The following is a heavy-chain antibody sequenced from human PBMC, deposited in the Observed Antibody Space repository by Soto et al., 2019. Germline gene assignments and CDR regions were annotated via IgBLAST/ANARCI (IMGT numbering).Heavy chain of an antibody. Sequence: QVQLVQSGAEVKKPGASVKVSCKASGYTFTSYTMHWVRQAPGQRLEWMGWINDGNGNTKYSQKFQGRVTITRDTSASTAFMELSSLRSEDTAVYYCARDHGDSSGWPYFDYWGQGTLVTVSS. CDR2: INDGNGNT. CDR1: GYTFTSYT. CDR3: ARDHGDSSGWPYFDY. D-gene: IGHD6-19*01. V-gene: IGHV1-3*01. J-gene: IGHJ4*02.